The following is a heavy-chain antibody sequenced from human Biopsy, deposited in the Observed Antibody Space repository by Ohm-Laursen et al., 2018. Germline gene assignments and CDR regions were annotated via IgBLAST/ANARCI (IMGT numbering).Heavy chain of an antibody. CDR1: GGSMSDHY. D-gene: IGHD6-19*01. CDR2: IYYTWKN. J-gene: IGHJ6*02. V-gene: IGHV4-59*11. Sequence: SDTLSLTCTVSGGSMSDHYWSWLRQTPGKGLEWLGDIYYTWKNTYNPSLESRITISVDTSKNKFSLQLDSMTAADTAVYYCGRVWLWRGYGMDVWGQGTTVTVSS. CDR3: GRVWLWRGYGMDV.